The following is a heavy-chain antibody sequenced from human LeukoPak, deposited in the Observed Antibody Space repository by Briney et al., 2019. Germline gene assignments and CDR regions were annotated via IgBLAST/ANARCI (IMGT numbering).Heavy chain of an antibody. CDR1: GYTFTAYY. CDR2: INPNSGGT. V-gene: IGHV1-2*06. J-gene: IGHJ4*02. Sequence: ASVKVSCKASGYTFTAYYMHWVRQAPGQGLEWMGRINPNSGGTNYAQKFQGRVTMTRDTSITTAYMELSRLRSDDTAVYYCALPHDYYDSSGYSYWGQGTLVTVSS. CDR3: ALPHDYYDSSGYSY. D-gene: IGHD3-22*01.